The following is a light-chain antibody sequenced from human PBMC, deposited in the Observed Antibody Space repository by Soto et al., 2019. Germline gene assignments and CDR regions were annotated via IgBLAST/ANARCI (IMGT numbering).Light chain of an antibody. J-gene: IGLJ3*02. CDR3: LCYAGGNNWV. Sequence: QSVLTQPPSASGYPGQSVTISCTGTSSDVGTHGYVSWYQQHAGKAPKLMIYDVTKRPSGVPDRFSGSKSANTASLTVSGLQAEDEADYYCLCYAGGNNWVFGGGTKLTVL. CDR1: SSDVGTHGY. V-gene: IGLV2-8*01. CDR2: DVT.